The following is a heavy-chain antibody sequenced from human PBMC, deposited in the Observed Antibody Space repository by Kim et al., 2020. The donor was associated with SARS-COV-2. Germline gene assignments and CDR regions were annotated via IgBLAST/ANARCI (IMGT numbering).Heavy chain of an antibody. D-gene: IGHD4-17*01. CDR1: GYSFTSYW. CDR2: IYPGDSDT. CDR3: VRRNYGGNYYYYYGMDV. V-gene: IGHV5-51*01. J-gene: IGHJ6*02. Sequence: GESLKISCKGSGYSFTSYWIGWVRQMPGKGLEWIGIIYPGDSDTRYSPSFQGQVTISADKSISTAYLQWSSLKASDTAMYYCVRRNYGGNYYYYYGMDVWGQGTTVTVSS.